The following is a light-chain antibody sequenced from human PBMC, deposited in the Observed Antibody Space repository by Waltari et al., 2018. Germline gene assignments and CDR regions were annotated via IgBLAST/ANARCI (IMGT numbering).Light chain of an antibody. J-gene: IGLJ2*01. CDR3: SSYTASPPHVV. CDR1: SSHVGGFHF. CDR2: DVF. V-gene: IGLV2-14*03. Sequence: QSALTQPASVPGSPGQSTSISCTGISSHVGGFHFVSWYQQHPGKAPELMIYDVFNRPSGVSTRFSGSKSDNAASLAISGLQAEDEAVYYCSSYTASPPHVVFGGGTKVTVL.